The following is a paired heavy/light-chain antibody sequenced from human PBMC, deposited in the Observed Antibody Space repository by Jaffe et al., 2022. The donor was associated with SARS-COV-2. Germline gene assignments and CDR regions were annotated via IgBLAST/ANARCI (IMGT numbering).Light chain of an antibody. V-gene: IGKV2-28*01. CDR2: LGS. CDR1: QSLLHSNGYNY. Sequence: DIVMTQSPLSLPVSPGEPASISCRSSQSLLHSNGYNYLDWYLQKPGQSPQLLIYLGSNRVSGVPDRFSGNGSGTDFTLKISRVEAEDVGVYYCMQALQTPYTFGQGTKLEIK. J-gene: IGKJ2*01. CDR3: MQALQTPYT.
Heavy chain of an antibody. Sequence: QVQLLESGGGVVQPGRSLRLSCAASGFTFSSYAMHWVRQAPGKGLEWVAVTSYDGRNKYYADSAKGRFTISRDNSKNTLYLQMNSLRAEDTAVYYCARAVSTSWPPIDYYYYGMDVWGQGTSVTVSS. CDR1: GFTFSSYA. J-gene: IGHJ6*02. D-gene: IGHD6-13*01. CDR3: ARAVSTSWPPIDYYYYGMDV. V-gene: IGHV3-30*04. CDR2: TSYDGRNK.